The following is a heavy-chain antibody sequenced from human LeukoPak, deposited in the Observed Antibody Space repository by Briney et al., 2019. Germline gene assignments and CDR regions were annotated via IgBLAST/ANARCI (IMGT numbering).Heavy chain of an antibody. CDR2: IFYRGSN. J-gene: IGHJ4*02. CDR3: ARSILRYYYAASGYYPYFFDY. Sequence: GSLRLSCAASGFTFSSYVMSWIRQPPGKGLEWIGSIFYRGSNYHNPSLKSRVTLSIDTSKNQFSLKLSSVTAADTAVYYCARSILRYYYAASGYYPYFFDYWGQGMLVTVSS. V-gene: IGHV4-38-2*01. D-gene: IGHD3-22*01. CDR1: GFTFSSYV.